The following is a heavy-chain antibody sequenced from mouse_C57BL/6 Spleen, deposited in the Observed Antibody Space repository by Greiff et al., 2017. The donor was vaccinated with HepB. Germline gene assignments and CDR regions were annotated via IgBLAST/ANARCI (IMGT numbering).Heavy chain of an antibody. Sequence: EVKVVESGGGLVKPGGSLKLSCAASGFTFSDYGMHWVRQAPEKGLEWVAYISSGSSTIYYADTVKGRFTISRDNAKNTLFLQMPSLRSEDTAMYYCAREGLGQAMDYWGQGTSVTVSS. CDR2: ISSGSSTI. V-gene: IGHV5-17*01. D-gene: IGHD4-1*01. CDR1: GFTFSDYG. J-gene: IGHJ4*01. CDR3: AREGLGQAMDY.